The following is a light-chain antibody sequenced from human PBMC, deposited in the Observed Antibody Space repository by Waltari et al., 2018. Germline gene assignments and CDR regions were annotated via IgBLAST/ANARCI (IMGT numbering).Light chain of an antibody. CDR3: NSFTTTDTQV. V-gene: IGLV2-14*03. CDR1: TRDIGAYNN. J-gene: IGLJ1*01. CDR2: DVS. Sequence: QSALTQPAPVSGSPGQSIALSCPGTTRDIGAYNNVSRFHPHQGKVPKLIIYDVSKRPSGVSDRVSGSKSGNTATLTISGLQAEDEADYYCNSFTTTDTQVFGTGTKVTVL.